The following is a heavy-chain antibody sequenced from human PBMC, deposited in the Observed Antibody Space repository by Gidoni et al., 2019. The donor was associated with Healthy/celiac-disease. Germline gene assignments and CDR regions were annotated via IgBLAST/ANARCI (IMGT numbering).Heavy chain of an antibody. CDR1: GGSISGYY. D-gene: IGHD6-13*01. V-gene: IGHV4-34*01. Sequence: QAQLQQWGAGLLTPSETLSLTGAVYGGSISGYYWSWIRQPPGKGLEWIGEVTHSGSTNYNPSLKNRVTISVDTSKNQFSLKLSSVTTADTAVYYCAAPGIAAAGTAGNWFDPWGQGTLVTVSS. CDR2: VTHSGST. J-gene: IGHJ5*02. CDR3: AAPGIAAAGTAGNWFDP.